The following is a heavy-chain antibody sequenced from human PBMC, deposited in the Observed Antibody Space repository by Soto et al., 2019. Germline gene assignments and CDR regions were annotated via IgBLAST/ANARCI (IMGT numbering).Heavy chain of an antibody. Sequence: ASVKVSCKTSGYTLTVYDLNWVRQAPGQGLEYMGWVSPENRNAGYAPQFRGRVSMTTDTSISTAYLELTNLTYEDTAVYYCEVTTGFWGQGTMVTVSS. J-gene: IGHJ4*02. CDR2: VSPENRNA. D-gene: IGHD1-1*01. CDR3: EVTTGF. CDR1: GYTLTVYD. V-gene: IGHV1-8*01.